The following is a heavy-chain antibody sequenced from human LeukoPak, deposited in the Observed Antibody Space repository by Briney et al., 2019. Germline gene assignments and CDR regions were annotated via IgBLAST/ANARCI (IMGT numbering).Heavy chain of an antibody. V-gene: IGHV3-7*01. CDR1: GFTFSNYW. CDR2: IKQDGTEK. J-gene: IGHJ4*01. CDR3: ARAGPISIFGVVGTPYYIDS. D-gene: IGHD3-3*01. Sequence: GGSLRLSCAASGFTFSNYWMSWVRQAPGKGLEWVANIKQDGTEKYYVDSVKGRFTISRDNAKNSLYLQMNGLRAEDTAVYYCARAGPISIFGVVGTPYYIDSWGHGTLVTVSS.